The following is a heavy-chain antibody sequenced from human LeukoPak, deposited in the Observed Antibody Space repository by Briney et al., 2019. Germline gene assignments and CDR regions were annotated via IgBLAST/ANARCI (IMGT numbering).Heavy chain of an antibody. D-gene: IGHD2-15*01. CDR3: ARGRVVVVVAATRQTVFDY. CDR1: GGSFSGYY. V-gene: IGHV4-34*01. Sequence: PSETLSLTCAVYGGSFSGYYWSWIRQPPGKGLEWIGEINHSGSTNYNPSLKSRVTISVDTSKNQFSLKLSSVTAADTAVYYCARGRVVVVVAATRQTVFDYWGQGTPVTVSS. J-gene: IGHJ4*02. CDR2: INHSGST.